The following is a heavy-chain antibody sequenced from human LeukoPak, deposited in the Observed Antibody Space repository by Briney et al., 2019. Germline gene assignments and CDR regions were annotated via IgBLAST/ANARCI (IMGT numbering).Heavy chain of an antibody. CDR3: ARVDPLYRSGRFDP. J-gene: IGHJ5*02. CDR1: GGSFSGYY. CDR2: IYHSGST. V-gene: IGHV4-34*01. Sequence: SETLSLTCAVYGGSFSGYYWSWIRQPPGKGLEWIGEIYHSGSTNYNPSLKSRVTISVDKSKNQFSLKLSSVTAADTAVYYCARVDPLYRSGRFDPWGQGTLVTVSS. D-gene: IGHD6-19*01.